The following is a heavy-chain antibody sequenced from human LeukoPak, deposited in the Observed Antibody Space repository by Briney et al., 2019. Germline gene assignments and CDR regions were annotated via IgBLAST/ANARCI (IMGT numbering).Heavy chain of an antibody. CDR2: IYYSGST. J-gene: IGHJ4*02. V-gene: IGHV4-39*07. D-gene: IGHD6-13*01. Sequence: SETLSLTCTVSGGSVSTASYYWGWIRQPPGKGLEWIGSIYYSGSTSYNPSLKSRVTISADTSKNQFSVKLSSVTAADAAVYYCARSPYSSSWYRDYWGQGTLVTVSS. CDR3: ARSPYSSSWYRDY. CDR1: GGSVSTASYY.